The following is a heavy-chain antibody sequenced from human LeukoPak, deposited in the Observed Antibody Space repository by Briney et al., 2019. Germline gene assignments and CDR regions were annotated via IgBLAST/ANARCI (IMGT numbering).Heavy chain of an antibody. J-gene: IGHJ4*02. CDR2: IYYSGST. CDR1: GGSISSSSYY. D-gene: IGHD3-3*01. Sequence: SETLSLTCTVSGGSISSSSYYWGWIRQPPGKGPEWIGSIYYSGSTYYNPSLKSRVTISVDTSKNQFSLKLSSVIAADTAVYYCARRNDFWSGYYLDYWGQGTLVTVSS. CDR3: ARRNDFWSGYYLDY. V-gene: IGHV4-39*01.